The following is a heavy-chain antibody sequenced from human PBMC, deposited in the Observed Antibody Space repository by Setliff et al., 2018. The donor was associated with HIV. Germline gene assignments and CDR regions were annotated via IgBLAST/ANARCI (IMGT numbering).Heavy chain of an antibody. V-gene: IGHV4-59*02. Sequence: SETLSLTCTVSGDSVRNYYWSWIRQPPEGGLDYIGYINYNGNTNHNPSLKSRVTMSVDTSKNQISLKLRSVTAADTAVYYCARGHEWLRIWGQGMLVTVSS. CDR3: ARGHEWLRI. D-gene: IGHD5-12*01. CDR2: INYNGNT. J-gene: IGHJ4*02. CDR1: GDSVRNYY.